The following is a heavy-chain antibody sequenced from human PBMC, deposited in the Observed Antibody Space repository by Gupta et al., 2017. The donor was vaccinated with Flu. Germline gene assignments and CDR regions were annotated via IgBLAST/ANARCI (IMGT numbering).Heavy chain of an antibody. V-gene: IGHV4-34*01. CDR1: Y. Sequence: YWSWIRQPPGKGLEWIGEINHSGSTNYNPSLKSRVTISVDTSKNQFSLKLSSVTAADTAVYYCARVPSPLSGRGYYYYMDVWGKGTTVTVSS. D-gene: IGHD2-15*01. J-gene: IGHJ6*03. CDR2: INHSGST. CDR3: ARVPSPLSGRGYYYYMDV.